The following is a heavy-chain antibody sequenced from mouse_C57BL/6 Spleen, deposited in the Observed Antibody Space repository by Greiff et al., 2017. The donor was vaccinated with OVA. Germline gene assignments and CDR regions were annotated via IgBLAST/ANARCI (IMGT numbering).Heavy chain of an antibody. J-gene: IGHJ2*01. CDR3: TRAGLLAFDY. CDR1: GYTFTSYW. Sequence: QVQLQQPGAELVKPGASVTMSCKASGYTFTSYWINWVQQTPGHGLEWIGDIYPGSGSTNYNEKFKSKATLTADTSSSTAYMQLSSLTSEDSAVYCCTRAGLLAFDYWGQGTTLTVSS. V-gene: IGHV1-55*01. D-gene: IGHD2-1*01. CDR2: IYPGSGST.